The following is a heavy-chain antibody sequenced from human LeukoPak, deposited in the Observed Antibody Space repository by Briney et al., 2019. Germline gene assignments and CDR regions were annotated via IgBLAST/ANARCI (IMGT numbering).Heavy chain of an antibody. CDR1: GGSISSYY. D-gene: IGHD4-17*01. J-gene: IGHJ5*02. CDR3: ARDKTGDYGDLNWFDP. V-gene: IGHV4-4*07. Sequence: SETLSLTCTVSGGSISSYYWSWMRQPVGKGLEWIGRIYTSGSTKYNPSLKSRVTMSVDTSKNQFSLKLSSVTAADTAVYHCARDKTGDYGDLNWFDPWGQGTLVTVSS. CDR2: IYTSGST.